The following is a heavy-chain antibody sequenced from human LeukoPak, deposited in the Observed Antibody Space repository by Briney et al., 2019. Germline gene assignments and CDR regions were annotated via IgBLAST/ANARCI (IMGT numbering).Heavy chain of an antibody. J-gene: IGHJ4*02. Sequence: TGGSLRLSCVASGFTFSYAWMTWVRQAPGQGLEWVANIKRDGSEKYYVDSVKGRFTISRDNAKNSLYLQMNSLRTEDTAVYYCARGRGSWYGVYFDYWGQGTLVTVSS. CDR1: GFTFSYAW. CDR2: IKRDGSEK. CDR3: ARGRGSWYGVYFDY. V-gene: IGHV3-7*01. D-gene: IGHD6-13*01.